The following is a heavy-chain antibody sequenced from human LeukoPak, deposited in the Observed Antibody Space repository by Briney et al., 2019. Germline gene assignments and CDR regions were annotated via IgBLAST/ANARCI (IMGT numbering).Heavy chain of an antibody. D-gene: IGHD5-18*01. J-gene: IGHJ4*02. CDR1: GFTFSRFE. CDR3: AKDRNTAMPKGCFDY. Sequence: PGGSLRLSCVASGFTFSRFEMNWVRQAPGKGLEGGSYISGSGSSIYYADSVKGRFTISRDNAKNSLYLQMNSLRAEDTAVYYCAKDRNTAMPKGCFDYWGQGTLVTVSS. V-gene: IGHV3-48*03. CDR2: ISGSGSSI.